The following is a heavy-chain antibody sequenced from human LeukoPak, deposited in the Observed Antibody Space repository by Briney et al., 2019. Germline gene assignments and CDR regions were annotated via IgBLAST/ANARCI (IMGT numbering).Heavy chain of an antibody. J-gene: IGHJ4*02. D-gene: IGHD4-17*01. V-gene: IGHV3-21*01. CDR1: GFTFSNDE. Sequence: GGSLRLSCEASGFTFSNDEMNWVRQAPGKGLEWVSSISSSSSYIYYADSVKGRFTISRDNAKNSLYLQMHSLRAEDTAVYYCARDRDYGDYEDPSFADYWGQGTLVTVSS. CDR3: ARDRDYGDYEDPSFADY. CDR2: ISSSSSYI.